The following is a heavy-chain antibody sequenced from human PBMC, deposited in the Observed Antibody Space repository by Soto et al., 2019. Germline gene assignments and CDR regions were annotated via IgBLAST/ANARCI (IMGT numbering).Heavy chain of an antibody. CDR2: IYYSEST. CDR3: AKLRGYCFINGCNGDYAMDV. CDR1: GGPISSSSYS. Sequence: ASETLSLTCTVSGGPISSSSYSWGWIRQSPGKGLEWIGTIYYSESTYYNPSLKSRVTISVDTSKNQFSLKLSSVTAADTAVYYCAKLRGYCFINGCNGDYAMDVCGQXSTVTVS. D-gene: IGHD2-15*01. V-gene: IGHV4-39*01. J-gene: IGHJ6*02.